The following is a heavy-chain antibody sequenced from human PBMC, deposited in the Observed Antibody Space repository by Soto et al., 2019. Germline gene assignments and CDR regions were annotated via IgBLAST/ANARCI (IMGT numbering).Heavy chain of an antibody. Sequence: PGGSLRLSCAASGFTFSSYAMSWVRQAPGKGLEWVSAISGSGGSTYYADSVKGRFTISRDNSKNTLYLQMNSLRAEDTAVYYCANAPRYYDILTGLNWGQGTLVTVSS. CDR2: ISGSGGST. CDR3: ANAPRYYDILTGLN. V-gene: IGHV3-23*01. CDR1: GFTFSSYA. D-gene: IGHD3-9*01. J-gene: IGHJ4*02.